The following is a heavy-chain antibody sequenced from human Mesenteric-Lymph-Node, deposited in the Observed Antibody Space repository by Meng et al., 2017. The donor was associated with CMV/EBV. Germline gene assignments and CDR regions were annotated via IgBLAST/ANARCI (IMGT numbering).Heavy chain of an antibody. CDR3: ARDFYGSDGY. CDR1: GYAITSGYY. J-gene: IGHJ4*02. CDR2: IYHSGST. Sequence: GSLRLSCSVSGYAITSGYYWGWIRQPPGKGLEWIGSIYHSGSTYYNPSLKSRVTISVDTSKNQFSLKLSSVTAADMAVYYCARDFYGSDGYWGQGTLVTVSS. V-gene: IGHV4-38-2*02. D-gene: IGHD2/OR15-2a*01.